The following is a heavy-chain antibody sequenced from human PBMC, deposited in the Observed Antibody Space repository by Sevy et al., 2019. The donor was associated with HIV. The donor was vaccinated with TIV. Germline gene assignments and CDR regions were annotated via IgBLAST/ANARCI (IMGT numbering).Heavy chain of an antibody. CDR2: INHSGST. CDR1: GGSFSGYY. V-gene: IGHV4-34*01. J-gene: IGHJ5*02. D-gene: IGHD6-13*01. Sequence: SETLSLTCAVYGGSFSGYYWSWIRQPPGKGLEWIGEINHSGSTNYNPSLKSRVTISVDTSKNQFSLKLSSVTAADTAVYYCARGLAAAGKGPNGFDPWGQGTLVTVSS. CDR3: ARGLAAAGKGPNGFDP.